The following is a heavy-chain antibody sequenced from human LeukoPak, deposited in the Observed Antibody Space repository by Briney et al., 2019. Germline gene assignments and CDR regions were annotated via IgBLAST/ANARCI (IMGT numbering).Heavy chain of an antibody. J-gene: IGHJ4*02. CDR1: GFTFSSYE. CDR3: ARVTGVATYYFDY. D-gene: IGHD5-12*01. V-gene: IGHV3-48*03. Sequence: GGSLRLSCAASGFTFSSYEMNWVRQAPGKGLEWVSYISSSGSTIYYADSVKGRFTISRDNAKNSLYLQMNSLRAEDTAVYYCARVTGVATYYFDYWGQGTLVTVSS. CDR2: ISSSGSTI.